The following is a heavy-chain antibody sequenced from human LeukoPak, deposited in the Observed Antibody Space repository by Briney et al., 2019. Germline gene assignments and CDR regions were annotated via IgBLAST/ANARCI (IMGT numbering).Heavy chain of an antibody. CDR1: GFSVSTDH. D-gene: IGHD3-16*02. Sequence: GGSPRLSCAASGFSVSTDHMSWVRQAPGKGLEWVSVIYNDGSTYYADTVKGRFTISRDNSKNTVDLLVNSLRAEDTAVYYCARVWELSYDYWGQGTLVTVSS. CDR2: IYNDGST. J-gene: IGHJ4*02. V-gene: IGHV3-53*01. CDR3: ARVWELSYDY.